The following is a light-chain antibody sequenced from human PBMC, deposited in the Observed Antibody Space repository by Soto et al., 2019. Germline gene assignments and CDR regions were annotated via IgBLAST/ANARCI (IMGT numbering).Light chain of an antibody. CDR3: QQYGGSPFT. J-gene: IGKJ3*01. Sequence: EIVLTQSPGTLSLSPGERATLSCRASQSVSVNSLAWYQQKGGQAPRLLIYAASTRATGVPDRFSGTGSGTDFALTISRLETDDSDVYYCQQYGGSPFTLGPGTKVDI. CDR2: AAS. V-gene: IGKV3-20*01. CDR1: QSVSVNS.